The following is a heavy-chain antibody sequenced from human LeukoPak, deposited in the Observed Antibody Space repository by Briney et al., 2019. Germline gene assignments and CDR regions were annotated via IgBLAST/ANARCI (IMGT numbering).Heavy chain of an antibody. Sequence: KPSETLSLTCTVSGGSISTYYWSWIRQPPGKGLEWIGYIYHSGSTNYNPSLKSRVTISVDTSKNQFSLKLTSVTAADTAVYYCARDRGDYADYWGQGTLVTASS. CDR1: GGSISTYY. CDR2: IYHSGST. CDR3: ARDRGDYADY. V-gene: IGHV4-59*01. J-gene: IGHJ4*02.